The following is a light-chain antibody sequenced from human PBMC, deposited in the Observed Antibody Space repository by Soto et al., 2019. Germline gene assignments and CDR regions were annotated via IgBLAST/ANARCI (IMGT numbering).Light chain of an antibody. V-gene: IGKV1-5*01. CDR1: QSISSW. CDR3: QQYNSYFSRT. CDR2: DAS. J-gene: IGKJ1*01. Sequence: DIQMTQSPSTLSASVGDRVTITCRASQSISSWLAWYQQKPGKAPKLLIYDASSLESGVPSRFSGTGSGTEFTLTISSLQPDDFVTYYCQQYNSYFSRTFGQGTKVEIK.